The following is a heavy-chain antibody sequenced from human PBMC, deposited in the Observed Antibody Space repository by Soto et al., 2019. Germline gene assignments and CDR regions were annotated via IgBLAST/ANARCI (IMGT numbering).Heavy chain of an antibody. CDR1: GFTFSSYW. CDR3: ARDIRLRFNNWFDP. D-gene: IGHD3-3*01. V-gene: IGHV3-7*01. CDR2: IKQDGSEK. Sequence: GGSLRLSCAASGFTFSSYWMSWVRQAPGKGLEWVANIKQDGSEKYYVDSVKGRFTISRDNAKNSLYLQMNSLRAEDTAVYYCARDIRLRFNNWFDPWGQGTLVTVSS. J-gene: IGHJ5*02.